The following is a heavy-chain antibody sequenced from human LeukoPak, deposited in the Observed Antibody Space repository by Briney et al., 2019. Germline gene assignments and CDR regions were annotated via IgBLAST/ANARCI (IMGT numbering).Heavy chain of an antibody. Sequence: PSETLSLTCAVSGYSISSGYYWGWIRQPPGKGLEWIGSIYHSGSTYYNPSLKSRVTLSVDTSKNQFSLKLSSVTAADTAVYYCARAVTNIDYWGQGTLVTVSS. CDR2: IYHSGST. D-gene: IGHD4-17*01. V-gene: IGHV4-38-2*01. CDR3: ARAVTNIDY. J-gene: IGHJ4*02. CDR1: GYSISSGYY.